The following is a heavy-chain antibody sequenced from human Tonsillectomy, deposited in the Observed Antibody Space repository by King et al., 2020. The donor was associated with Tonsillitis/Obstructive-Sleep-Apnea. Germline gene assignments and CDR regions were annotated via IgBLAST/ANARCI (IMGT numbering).Heavy chain of an antibody. CDR2: LWYDGTNK. CDR3: ARDQLSSDNHADY. J-gene: IGHJ4*02. Sequence: VQLVESGGGVVQPGNSLTISCAASGFSLRTYGMHWVRQAPGKGLEWLAVLWYDGTNKYYADSVKGRFTVSRDNSKNTLYLQMNSLRAEDTAVYYCARDQLSSDNHADYWGQGTLVTVSS. CDR1: GFSLRTYG. D-gene: IGHD2-15*01. V-gene: IGHV3-33*01.